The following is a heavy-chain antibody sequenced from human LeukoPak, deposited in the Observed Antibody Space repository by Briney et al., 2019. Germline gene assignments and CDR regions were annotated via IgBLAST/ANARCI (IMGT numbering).Heavy chain of an antibody. D-gene: IGHD3-10*01. J-gene: IGHJ4*02. V-gene: IGHV4-39*01. CDR1: GGSISSSTYY. Sequence: PSETLSLTCTVSGGSISSSTYYWGWIRQPPGKGLEWIGSIYYSGSTYYNPSLKSRVTISVDTSKNQFSLKLSSVTAADTAVYYCARQSPLLWFGENYYFEYWGQGTLVTVSS. CDR3: ARQSPLLWFGENYYFEY. CDR2: IYYSGST.